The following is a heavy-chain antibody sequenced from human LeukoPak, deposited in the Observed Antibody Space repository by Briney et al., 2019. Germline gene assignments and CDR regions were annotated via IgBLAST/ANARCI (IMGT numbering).Heavy chain of an antibody. Sequence: GGSLRLSCAASGLTFSNYAMSWVRQAPGKGLEWVSGISGSGDSAYDADSVKGRFIISRDNSENTLYLQMNSLRAEDTAVYYCARVADSSSWYRGDLDYWGQGTLVTVSS. D-gene: IGHD6-13*01. CDR3: ARVADSSSWYRGDLDY. CDR2: ISGSGDSA. CDR1: GLTFSNYA. V-gene: IGHV3-23*01. J-gene: IGHJ4*02.